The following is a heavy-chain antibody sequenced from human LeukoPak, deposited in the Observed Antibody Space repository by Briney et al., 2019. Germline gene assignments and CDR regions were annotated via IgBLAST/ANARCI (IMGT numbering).Heavy chain of an antibody. CDR3: AKDVSPSGSYLDY. D-gene: IGHD1-26*01. CDR1: GFTFSSYG. J-gene: IGHJ4*02. CDR2: ISYDGSNK. V-gene: IGHV3-30*18. Sequence: PGGSLRLSCAASGFTFSSYGMHWVRQAPGKGLEWVAVISYDGSNKYYADSVKGRFTISRDNSKNTLYLQMNSLRAEDTAVYYCAKDVSPSGSYLDYWGQGTLVTVSS.